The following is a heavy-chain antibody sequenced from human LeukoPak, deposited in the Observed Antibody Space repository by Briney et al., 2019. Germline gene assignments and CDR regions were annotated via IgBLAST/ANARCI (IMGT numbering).Heavy chain of an antibody. CDR1: GFTFSSYA. CDR3: ARRGQGGAIDY. Sequence: GSLRPSCAASGFTFSSYAMSWVRQAPGKGLEWIGEINHSGSTNYNPSLKSRVTISVDTSKNQFSLKLSSVTAADTAVYYCARRGQGGAIDYWGQGTLVTVSS. D-gene: IGHD1-26*01. CDR2: INHSGST. V-gene: IGHV4-34*01. J-gene: IGHJ4*02.